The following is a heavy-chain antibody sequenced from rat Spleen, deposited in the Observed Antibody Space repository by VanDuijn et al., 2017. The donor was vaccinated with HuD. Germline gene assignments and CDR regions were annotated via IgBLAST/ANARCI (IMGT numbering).Heavy chain of an antibody. CDR3: AIFLITMMAPDA. V-gene: IGHV5S10*01. CDR2: ISYEGDDT. Sequence: EVQLVESGGGLVQPGRSLKLSCAASGFTFSDYNMAWVRQAPKKGLEWVATISYEGDDTYYGDSVKGRFTISRDNAKSTLYLQMDSLRSEDTATYYCAIFLITMMAPDAWGQGASVAVSS. D-gene: IGHD1-12*02. CDR1: GFTFSDYN. J-gene: IGHJ4*01.